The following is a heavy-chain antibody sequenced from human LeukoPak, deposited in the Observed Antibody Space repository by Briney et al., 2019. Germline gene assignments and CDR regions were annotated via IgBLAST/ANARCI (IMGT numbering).Heavy chain of an antibody. CDR1: GGSITSYY. CDR2: IYYSGST. D-gene: IGHD3-10*01. V-gene: IGHV4-59*01. J-gene: IGHJ5*02. CDR3: ARGGVNYKIAGP. Sequence: TSETLSLTCTVSGGSITSYYWSWIRQPPGKGLEWIGYIYYSGSTNYNPSFKSRVTISVDTSKNQFSLKLSSVTAADTAVYYCARGGVNYKIAGPWGQGALVTVSS.